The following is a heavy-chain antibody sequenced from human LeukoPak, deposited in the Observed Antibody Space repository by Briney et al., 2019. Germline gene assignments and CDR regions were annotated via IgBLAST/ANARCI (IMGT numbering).Heavy chain of an antibody. V-gene: IGHV1-2*02. Sequence: GASVKVSCKASGYTFTGYYMHWVRQARGQGLEWMGWINPNSGGTNYAQEFQGRVTMTRDTAISTAYMELSRLRSDDTAVYYCARPGRGYYGSGSYYKDRSPHNWFDPWGQGTLVTVSS. D-gene: IGHD3-10*01. CDR3: ARPGRGYYGSGSYYKDRSPHNWFDP. CDR2: INPNSGGT. CDR1: GYTFTGYY. J-gene: IGHJ5*02.